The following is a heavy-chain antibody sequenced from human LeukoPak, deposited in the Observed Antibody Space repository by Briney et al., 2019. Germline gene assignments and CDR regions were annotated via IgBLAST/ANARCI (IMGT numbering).Heavy chain of an antibody. Sequence: ASVKGSCKASGGTFSSYAISWVRQAPGQGLEWMGGIIPIFGTANYAQKFQGRVTITADESTRTAYMELNSLRSEDTAVYYCARGSSGSYFDYWGQGTLVTVSS. CDR1: GGTFSSYA. D-gene: IGHD1-26*01. CDR3: ARGSSGSYFDY. J-gene: IGHJ4*02. V-gene: IGHV1-69*13. CDR2: IIPIFGTA.